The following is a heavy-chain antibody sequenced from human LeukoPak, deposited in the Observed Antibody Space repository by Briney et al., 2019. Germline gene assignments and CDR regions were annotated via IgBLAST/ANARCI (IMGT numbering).Heavy chain of an antibody. CDR1: GFTPSEYG. CDR2: IRYDDRE. CDR3: AKDPVNHCASSVCYGLQS. D-gene: IGHD3-22*01. Sequence: GGSLRLSCEVSGFTPSEYGIHWVRQAPGQGLDSLSFIRYDDREDYADSVKGRFAISRDNSKNTLFLQMHSLRSEDTAVYYCAKDPVNHCASSVCYGLQSWGQGTLVIVSS. J-gene: IGHJ5*02. V-gene: IGHV3-30*02.